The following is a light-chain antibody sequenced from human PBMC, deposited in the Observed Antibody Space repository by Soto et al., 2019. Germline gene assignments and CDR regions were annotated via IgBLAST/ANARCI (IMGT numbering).Light chain of an antibody. CDR1: QSISDN. J-gene: IGKJ1*01. V-gene: IGKV3-15*01. Sequence: EIVMTQTPATQSVSPGERATLSCRASQSISDNLAWYQQKPGQAPRLLIYAASTRATGIPARISGSGSGTEFTLTISSLQSEDFAVYYCQQYDNWPKTFGQGTKVEIK. CDR2: AAS. CDR3: QQYDNWPKT.